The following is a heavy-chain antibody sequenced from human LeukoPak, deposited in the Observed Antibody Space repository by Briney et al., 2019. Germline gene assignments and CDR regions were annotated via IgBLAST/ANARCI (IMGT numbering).Heavy chain of an antibody. J-gene: IGHJ4*02. Sequence: PGGSLRLSCAASGFTFSSNWMHWVRQAPGKGLAWVSSINSDGSSTSYADSVKGRFTISRNNAKNTLYLQMNSLRAKDTAVYYCAREMVVNPYWGQGTLVTVSS. V-gene: IGHV3-74*01. CDR1: GFTFSSNW. CDR3: AREMVVNPY. CDR2: INSDGSST. D-gene: IGHD2-15*01.